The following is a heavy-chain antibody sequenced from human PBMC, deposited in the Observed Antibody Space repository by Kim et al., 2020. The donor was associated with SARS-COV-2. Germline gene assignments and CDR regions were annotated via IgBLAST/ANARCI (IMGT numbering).Heavy chain of an antibody. V-gene: IGHV3-21*05. D-gene: IGHD6-19*01. Sequence: GGSLRLSCAASGFTFSSYRMNWVRQAPGNGLEWVAHISSNSSYISYADAVKGRVTISRDNAKNTLYLQMNSLRAEDKAGSYCERSRAGGWGGRFDYGGQG. CDR3: ERSRAGGWGGRFDY. CDR1: GFTFSSYR. CDR2: ISSNSSYI. J-gene: IGHJ4*02.